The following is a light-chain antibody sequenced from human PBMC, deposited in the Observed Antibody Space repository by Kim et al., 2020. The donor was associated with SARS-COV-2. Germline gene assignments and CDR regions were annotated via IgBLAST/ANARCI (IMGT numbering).Light chain of an antibody. J-gene: IGKJ5*01. Sequence: EVVMTQSPATLSVSPGERATLSCRASQSVSTDLAWYQQQSGQAPRLLIYGASTRATGIPARFSGSGSGTEFTLTISGLQSEDLAVYYCQQYKNWPPITFGQGTRLEIK. CDR2: GAS. V-gene: IGKV3D-15*01. CDR3: QQYKNWPPIT. CDR1: QSVSTD.